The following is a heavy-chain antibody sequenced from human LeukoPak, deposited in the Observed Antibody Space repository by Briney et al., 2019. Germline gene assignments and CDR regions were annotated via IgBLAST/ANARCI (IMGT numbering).Heavy chain of an antibody. J-gene: IGHJ3*02. CDR1: GGSISSYY. D-gene: IGHD6-13*01. CDR2: INYSGST. CDR3: ARWVQQQLILVGAFDI. V-gene: IGHV4-59*08. Sequence: SETLSLTCTVSGGSISSYYWSWIRQPPGKGLEWIGYINYSGSTNYNPSLKSRVTISVDTSKNQFSLKLSSVTAADTAVYYCARWVQQQLILVGAFDIWGQGTMVTVSS.